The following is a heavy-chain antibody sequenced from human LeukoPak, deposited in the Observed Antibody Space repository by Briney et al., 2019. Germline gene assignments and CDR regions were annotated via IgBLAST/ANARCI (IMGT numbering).Heavy chain of an antibody. CDR2: INEDGRDK. D-gene: IGHD3-10*02. V-gene: IGHV3-7*01. CDR3: AELGITMIGGV. CDR1: GFIFSNSW. Sequence: GASLRLSCAASGFIFSNSWMTWVRQAPGKGLEWVANINEDGRDKYYVDSVKGRFTISRYNAGNSLYLQMNSLRAEDTAVYYCAELGITMIGGVWGKGTTVTISS. J-gene: IGHJ6*04.